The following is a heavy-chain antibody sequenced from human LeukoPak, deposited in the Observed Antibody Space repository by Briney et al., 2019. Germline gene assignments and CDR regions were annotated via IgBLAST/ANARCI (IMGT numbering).Heavy chain of an antibody. Sequence: GASVKVSCKASGYTFTSYGISWVRQAPGQGLEWMGWISAYNGNTNYAQKLQGRVTMTTDTSTSTAYMELRSLRSDDTAVYDCARGPLGGVVVPAAQRGNWFDPWGQGTLVTVSS. J-gene: IGHJ5*02. V-gene: IGHV1-18*01. CDR3: ARGPLGGVVVPAAQRGNWFDP. D-gene: IGHD2-2*01. CDR1: GYTFTSYG. CDR2: ISAYNGNT.